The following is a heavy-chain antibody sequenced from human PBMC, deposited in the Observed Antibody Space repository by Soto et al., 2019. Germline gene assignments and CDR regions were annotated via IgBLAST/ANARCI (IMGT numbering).Heavy chain of an antibody. J-gene: IGHJ5*02. V-gene: IGHV3-48*01. CDR3: AREEGLLNWFDP. CDR1: GFTFSSYS. CDR2: ISSSSSTI. D-gene: IGHD1-26*01. Sequence: EVQLVESGGGLVQPGGSLRLSCAASGFTFSSYSMNWVCQAPGKGLEWVSYISSSSSTIYYADSVKGRFTIARDNAKNSLYLQMNSQRAEDTAVYYCAREEGLLNWFDPWGQGTLVTVSS.